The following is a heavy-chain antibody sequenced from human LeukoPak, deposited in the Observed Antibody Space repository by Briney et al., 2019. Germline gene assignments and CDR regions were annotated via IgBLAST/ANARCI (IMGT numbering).Heavy chain of an antibody. Sequence: ASVKVSCKVSGYTLTELSTHWVRQAPGKGLEWMGGFDPEDGERIYAQKFQDRVTMTEDTSTDTAYMELRSLRSEDTAMYYCATALRLEALDLWGHGTMVTISS. D-gene: IGHD3-16*01. CDR3: ATALRLEALDL. CDR1: GYTLTELS. CDR2: FDPEDGER. J-gene: IGHJ3*01. V-gene: IGHV1-24*01.